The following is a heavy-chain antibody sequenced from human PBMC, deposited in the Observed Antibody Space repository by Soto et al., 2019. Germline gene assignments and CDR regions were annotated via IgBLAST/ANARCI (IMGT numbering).Heavy chain of an antibody. CDR1: GYSISSGYY. D-gene: IGHD4-17*01. Sequence: SETLSLTCAVSGYSISSGYYWGWIRQPPGKGLGWIGSIYHSGSTYYNPSLKSRVTISVDTSKNQFSLKLSSVTAADTAVYYCARDHREDYGPSGYYYYGMDVWGQGTTVTVSS. CDR3: ARDHREDYGPSGYYYYGMDV. CDR2: IYHSGST. J-gene: IGHJ6*02. V-gene: IGHV4-38-2*02.